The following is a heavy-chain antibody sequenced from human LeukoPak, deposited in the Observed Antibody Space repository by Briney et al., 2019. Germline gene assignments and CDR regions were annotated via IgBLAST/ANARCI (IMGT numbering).Heavy chain of an antibody. CDR1: EFDFSSHA. Sequence: GGSLRLSCAASEFDFSSHAMTWVRQAPGKGLKWVSAISISGSKTYYADSVKGRFTVSRDNSKNTLYLQMNSLRADDTAVYYCAGCSGGSCYSRGKYGVDVWGQGTTVIVSS. CDR3: AGCSGGSCYSRGKYGVDV. J-gene: IGHJ6*02. CDR2: ISISGSKT. V-gene: IGHV3-23*01. D-gene: IGHD2-15*01.